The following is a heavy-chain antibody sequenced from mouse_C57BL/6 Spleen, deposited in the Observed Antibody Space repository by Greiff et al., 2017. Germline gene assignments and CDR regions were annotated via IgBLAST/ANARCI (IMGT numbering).Heavy chain of an antibody. J-gene: IGHJ4*01. V-gene: IGHV1-74*01. Sequence: QVQLQQPGAELVKPGASVKVSCKASGYTFTSYWMHWVKQRPGQGLEWIGRIHPSDSDTNYNQKFKGKATLTVDKSSSTAYMQLSSLTSEDSAVYYCAIGDYDHYYAMDYWGQGTSVTVSS. CDR2: IHPSDSDT. D-gene: IGHD1-1*01. CDR3: AIGDYDHYYAMDY. CDR1: GYTFTSYW.